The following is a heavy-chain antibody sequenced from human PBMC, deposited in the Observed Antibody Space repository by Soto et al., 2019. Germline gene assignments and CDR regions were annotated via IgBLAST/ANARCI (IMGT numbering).Heavy chain of an antibody. CDR1: GGSISSSIYY. J-gene: IGHJ3*02. CDR3: ARHFYYPAAFDI. Sequence: QLQLQESGPRLVKPSETLSLTCTVSGGSISSSIYYWGWIRQPPGMGLEWIGSIYYSGSTNYNPSLKSRITMSVDTSRNQFSLRRTSVPAADTAVYYCARHFYYPAAFDIWGQGTMVTVSS. D-gene: IGHD1-26*01. V-gene: IGHV4-39*01. CDR2: IYYSGST.